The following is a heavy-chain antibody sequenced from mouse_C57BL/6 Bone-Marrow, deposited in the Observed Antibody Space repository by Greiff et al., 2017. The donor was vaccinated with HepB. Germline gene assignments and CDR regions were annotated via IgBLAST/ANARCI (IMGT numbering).Heavy chain of an antibody. CDR2: IHPNSGST. CDR3: AREGSSYWYFDV. V-gene: IGHV1-64*01. CDR1: GYTFTSYW. J-gene: IGHJ1*03. Sequence: VQLQQSGAELVKPGASVKLSCKASGYTFTSYWMHWVKQRPGQGLEWIGMIHPNSGSTNYNEKFKSKATLTVDKSSSTAYMQLSSLTSEDSAVYYCAREGSSYWYFDVWGTGTTVTVSS. D-gene: IGHD1-1*01.